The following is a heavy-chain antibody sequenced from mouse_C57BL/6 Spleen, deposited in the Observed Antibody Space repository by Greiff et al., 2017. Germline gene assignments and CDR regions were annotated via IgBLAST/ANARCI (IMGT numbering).Heavy chain of an antibody. J-gene: IGHJ4*01. Sequence: EVQRVESGGGLVKPGGSLKLSCAASGFTFRDYGMHWVRQGPEKGLEWVGEISSGSSTIYYADTVKGRFTLTRDIAENTLFMQLTGLRSEDSAMYYCASIEVYCAMDYWGQGTSVTVSS. V-gene: IGHV5-17*01. CDR3: ASIEVYCAMDY. CDR1: GFTFRDYG. CDR2: ISSGSSTI.